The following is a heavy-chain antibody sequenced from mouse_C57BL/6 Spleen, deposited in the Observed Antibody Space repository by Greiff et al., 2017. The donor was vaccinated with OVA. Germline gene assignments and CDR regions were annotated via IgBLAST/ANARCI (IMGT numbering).Heavy chain of an antibody. CDR1: GFNIKDYY. V-gene: IGHV14-1*01. J-gene: IGHJ3*01. CDR3: TTIYYDYDSFAY. Sequence: VQLQQSGAELVRPGASVKLSCTASGFNIKDYYMHWVKQRPEQGLEWIGRIDPEDGDTEYAPKFQGKATMTADTSSNTAYLQLSSLTSEDTAVYYCTTIYYDYDSFAYWGQGTLVTVSA. D-gene: IGHD2-4*01. CDR2: IDPEDGDT.